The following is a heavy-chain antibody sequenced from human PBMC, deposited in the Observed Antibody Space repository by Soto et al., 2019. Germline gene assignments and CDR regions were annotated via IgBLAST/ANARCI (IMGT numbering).Heavy chain of an antibody. J-gene: IGHJ4*02. Sequence: GESLKISCTGSGFTFTNYWIAWVRQMPGKGLEWMGIIYPGDSKTRYSPSFQGQVTISADKSISTAFLHWSSLKASDTAMYYCARHPNYYDSSGYYYSDSWRQGTQVTVSS. V-gene: IGHV5-51*01. D-gene: IGHD3-22*01. CDR1: GFTFTNYW. CDR2: IYPGDSKT. CDR3: ARHPNYYDSSGYYYSDS.